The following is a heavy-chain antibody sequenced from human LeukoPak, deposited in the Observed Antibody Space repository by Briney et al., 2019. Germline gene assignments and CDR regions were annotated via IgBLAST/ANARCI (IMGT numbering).Heavy chain of an antibody. Sequence: GGSLRLSCAASGFTFSIFWMHWVRRAPGKGPVWVSRINSDGSSTDYADSVKGRFTISRDNAKNTLYLQMNSLRAEDTAVYYCARDRAAAGTGGYWGQGTLVTVSS. CDR1: GFTFSIFW. D-gene: IGHD6-13*01. V-gene: IGHV3-74*01. J-gene: IGHJ4*02. CDR2: INSDGSST. CDR3: ARDRAAAGTGGY.